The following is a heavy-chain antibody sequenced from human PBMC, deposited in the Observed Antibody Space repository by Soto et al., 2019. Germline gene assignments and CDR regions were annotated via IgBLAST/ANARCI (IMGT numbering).Heavy chain of an antibody. Sequence: EVHLVSSGGGLLQTGGSLRLSCVASGFKFDYYWMHWVRQAPGEGLMWVSRLQTDGSHPDYAASVKGRFTISRDNAKNTLYLQMNNLRVEDTAVYYCGRGGDPDYWGQGTLVTVSS. D-gene: IGHD2-21*02. J-gene: IGHJ4*02. CDR1: GFKFDYYW. CDR2: LQTDGSHP. CDR3: GRGGDPDY. V-gene: IGHV3-74*01.